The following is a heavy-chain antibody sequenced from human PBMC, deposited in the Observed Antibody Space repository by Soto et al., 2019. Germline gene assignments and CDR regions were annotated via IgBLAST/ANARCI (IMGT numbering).Heavy chain of an antibody. J-gene: IGHJ4*02. CDR2: IIPIFGTA. V-gene: IGHV1-69*13. Sequence: SVKVSWKASGGTFSSYAISWVRQAPGQGLEWMGGIIPIFGTANYAQKFQGRVTITADESTSTAYMELSSLRSEDTAVYYCARDPGYCSSTSCPAWDDYWGQGTLVTVSS. CDR1: GGTFSSYA. CDR3: ARDPGYCSSTSCPAWDDY. D-gene: IGHD2-2*01.